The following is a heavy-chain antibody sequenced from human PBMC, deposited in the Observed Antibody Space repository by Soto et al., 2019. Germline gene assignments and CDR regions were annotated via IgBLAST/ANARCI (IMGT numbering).Heavy chain of an antibody. Sequence: GSLRLSCAASGFTFSSYAMSWVRQAPGKGLEWVSAIIGSGGSTYYADSVKGRFTISRDNSKNTLYLQMNSLRAEDTAVYYCARTCSGGTCSFDYWGQGTLVTVSS. CDR1: GFTFSSYA. D-gene: IGHD2-15*01. CDR3: ARTCSGGTCSFDY. J-gene: IGHJ4*02. V-gene: IGHV3-23*01. CDR2: IIGSGGST.